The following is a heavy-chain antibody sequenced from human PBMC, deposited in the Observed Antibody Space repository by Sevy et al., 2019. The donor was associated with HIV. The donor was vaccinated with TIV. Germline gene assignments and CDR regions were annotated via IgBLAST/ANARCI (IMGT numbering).Heavy chain of an antibody. Sequence: SETLSLTCAVYGGSFSGYYWNWIRQSPGKGLEWIGEINHSGSTHYNPSLKIRVTISVDTSKNQISLRLNSVTAADTAVYYCARAPPVVVLPGATSWFDPWGQGTLVTDSS. J-gene: IGHJ5*02. CDR2: INHSGST. V-gene: IGHV4-34*01. D-gene: IGHD2-2*01. CDR3: ARAPPVVVLPGATSWFDP. CDR1: GGSFSGYY.